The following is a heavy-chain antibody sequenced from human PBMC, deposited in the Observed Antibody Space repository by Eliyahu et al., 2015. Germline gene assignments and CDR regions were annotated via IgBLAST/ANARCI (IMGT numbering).Heavy chain of an antibody. D-gene: IGHD5-12*01. CDR2: IYYSGTT. CDR3: ASIVAGSWYFDL. CDR1: GYSISRSNW. V-gene: IGHV4-28*01. J-gene: IGHJ2*01. Sequence: QVQLQESGPGLVKPSDTLSLTCDVSGYSISRSNWWGWIRQPPGKGLEWIGYIYYSGTTYYNPSLKSRVTMSLDTSKNQFSLKLSSVTAVDTAVYYCASIVAGSWYFDLWGRGTQVTVSS.